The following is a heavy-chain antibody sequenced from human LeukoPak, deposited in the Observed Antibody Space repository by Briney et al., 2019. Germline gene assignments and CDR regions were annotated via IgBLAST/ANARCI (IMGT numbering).Heavy chain of an antibody. CDR1: GFTFSNYA. CDR3: ARAMIAADY. D-gene: IGHD2-15*01. Sequence: PGGSLRLSCAASGFTFSNYAMSWVRQAPGKGLEWVSGIGLSGGSTYYADSVKGRFTISRDNSKNTLYLQMDSLRAEDTAVYYCARAMIAADYWGQGTLVTVSS. CDR2: IGLSGGST. J-gene: IGHJ4*02. V-gene: IGHV3-23*01.